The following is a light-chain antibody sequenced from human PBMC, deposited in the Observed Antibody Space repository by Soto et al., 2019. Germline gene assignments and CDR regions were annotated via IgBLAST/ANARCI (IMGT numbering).Light chain of an antibody. V-gene: IGKV3D-20*02. J-gene: IGKJ5*01. CDR2: DAS. Sequence: EIVLTHSPGTLSLSPGERATLSCRASQSVSSSYLAWYQQKPGQAPRLLIYDASNRATGIPARFSGSGSGTDFTLTISSLEPEDFAVYYCQQRSNWPTITFGQGTRLEIK. CDR1: QSVSSSY. CDR3: QQRSNWPTIT.